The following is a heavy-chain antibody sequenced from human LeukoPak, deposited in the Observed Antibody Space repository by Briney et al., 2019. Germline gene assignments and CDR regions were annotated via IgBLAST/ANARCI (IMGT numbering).Heavy chain of an antibody. CDR3: ARDVAVAGIYYYGMDV. D-gene: IGHD6-19*01. CDR1: GFTVSSNY. Sequence: GGSLRLSCTASGFTVSSNYMSWVRQAPGKGLEWVAVISYDGSNKYYADSVKGRFTISRDNSKNTLYLQMNSLRAEDTAVYYCARDVAVAGIYYYGMDVWGQGTTVTVSS. V-gene: IGHV3-30-3*01. J-gene: IGHJ6*02. CDR2: ISYDGSNK.